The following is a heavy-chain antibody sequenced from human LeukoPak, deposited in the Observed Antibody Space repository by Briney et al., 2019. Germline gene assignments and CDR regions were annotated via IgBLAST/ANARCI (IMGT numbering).Heavy chain of an antibody. V-gene: IGHV7-4-1*02. CDR1: GYTFTSYG. Sequence: ASVKVSCKASGYTFTSYGISWVRQAPGQGLEWMGWINTNTGDATYAQGFTGRFVFSLDTSVSTAYLQISSLKAEDTAAYYCARGSPRYYYDSSGYQIDYWGQGTLVTVSS. D-gene: IGHD3-22*01. CDR2: INTNTGDA. J-gene: IGHJ4*02. CDR3: ARGSPRYYYDSSGYQIDY.